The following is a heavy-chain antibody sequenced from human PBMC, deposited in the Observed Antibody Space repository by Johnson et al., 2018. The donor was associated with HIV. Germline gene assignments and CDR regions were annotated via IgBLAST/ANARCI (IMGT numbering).Heavy chain of an antibody. V-gene: IGHV3-30*02. D-gene: IGHD1-14*01. CDR3: ARDNQQACDI. CDR1: GFTFSSYA. CDR2: IRYDGSNK. Sequence: QVQLVESGGGVVQPGRSLRLSCAASGFTFSSYAMHWVRQAPGKGLEWVTFIRYDGSNKYFVDSVKGRFIISRDNSKNTLYLQMNSLRAEDTAVYYCARDNQQACDIWGQGTMVTVSS. J-gene: IGHJ3*02.